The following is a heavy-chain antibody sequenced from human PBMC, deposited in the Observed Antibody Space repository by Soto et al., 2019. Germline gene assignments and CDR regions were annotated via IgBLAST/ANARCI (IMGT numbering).Heavy chain of an antibody. CDR1: GGSISSGGYY. D-gene: IGHD3-16*01. CDR2: IYYSGST. J-gene: IGHJ6*02. Sequence: QVQLQESGPGLVKPSQTLSLTCTVSGGSISSGGYYWSWIRQHPGKGLEWIGYIYYSGSTHYNPSLMIRGTISVDTSKNPFSLTLSSVTAADTAVYYCARGRLGGSGGMDVWGQGTTVTVSS. V-gene: IGHV4-31*03. CDR3: ARGRLGGSGGMDV.